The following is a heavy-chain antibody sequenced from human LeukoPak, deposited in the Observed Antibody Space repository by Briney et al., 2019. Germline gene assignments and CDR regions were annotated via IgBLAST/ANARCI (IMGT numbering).Heavy chain of an antibody. V-gene: IGHV3-30*04. Sequence: PGGSLRLSCAASGFTSSNFAMDWVRQAPGKGLEWVAFISYDGVNQYYADSVKGRFTISRDNSKNTLYLQMNGLRAEDTAVYYCARGSGAYGPPNGEPFDFWGQGTLVTVSS. J-gene: IGHJ4*02. D-gene: IGHD3-10*01. CDR3: ARGSGAYGPPNGEPFDF. CDR2: ISYDGVNQ. CDR1: GFTSSNFA.